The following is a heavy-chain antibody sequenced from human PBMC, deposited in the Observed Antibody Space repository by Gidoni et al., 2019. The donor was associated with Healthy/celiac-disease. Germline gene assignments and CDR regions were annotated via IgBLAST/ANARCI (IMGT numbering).Heavy chain of an antibody. V-gene: IGHV3-23*01. J-gene: IGHJ4*02. CDR1: GFTFSSYA. Sequence: EVQLLESGGGLVQLGGSLRLSFAASGFTFSSYAMSWVRQAPGKGLEWVSAISGSGGSTYYAASVKGRFTISRDNSKNTLYLQMNSLRAEDTAVYYCAKVGEWELEDYWGQGTLVTVSS. CDR3: AKVGEWELEDY. CDR2: ISGSGGST. D-gene: IGHD1-26*01.